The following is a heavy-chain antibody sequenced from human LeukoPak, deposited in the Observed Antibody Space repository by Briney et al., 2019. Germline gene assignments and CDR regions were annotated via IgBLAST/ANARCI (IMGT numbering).Heavy chain of an antibody. CDR1: GFTFSSYS. D-gene: IGHD6-13*01. J-gene: IGHJ5*02. CDR2: ISSSSSYI. CDR3: ARDTPRIAAAFDP. V-gene: IGHV3-21*01. Sequence: GGSLRLSCAASGFTFSSYSMNWVRQAPGKGLEWVSSISSSSSYIYYADSGKGRFTISRDNAKNSLYLQMNSLRAEDTAVYYCARDTPRIAAAFDPWGQGTLVTVSS.